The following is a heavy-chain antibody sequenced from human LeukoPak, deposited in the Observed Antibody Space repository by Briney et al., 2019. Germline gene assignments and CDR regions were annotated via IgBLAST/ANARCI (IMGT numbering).Heavy chain of an antibody. CDR1: GYTFTSYG. Sequence: ASVKVSCKASGYTFTSYGISWVRQAPGQGPEWMGWISAYNGNTNYAQKLQGRVTMTTDTSTSTAYMELRSLRSDDTAVYYCARDIAQQLFPYYYYGMDVWGQGTTVTVSS. V-gene: IGHV1-18*01. J-gene: IGHJ6*02. CDR3: ARDIAQQLFPYYYYGMDV. CDR2: ISAYNGNT. D-gene: IGHD6-13*01.